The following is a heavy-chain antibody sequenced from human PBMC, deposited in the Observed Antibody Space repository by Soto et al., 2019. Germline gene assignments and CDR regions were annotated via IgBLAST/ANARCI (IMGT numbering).Heavy chain of an antibody. CDR3: ARRVGIFDY. Sequence: SETLSLTCAVYGGSFSGYYWSWIRQPLGKGLEWIGEINHSGSTNYNPSLKSRVTISVDTSKNQFSLKLSSVTAPDPAVYYSARRVGIFDYWGQGTLVTVSS. J-gene: IGHJ4*02. CDR1: GGSFSGYY. V-gene: IGHV4-34*01. CDR2: INHSGST.